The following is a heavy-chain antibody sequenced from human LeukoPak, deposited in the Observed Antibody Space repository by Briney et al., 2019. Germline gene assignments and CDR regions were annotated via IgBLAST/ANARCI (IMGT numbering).Heavy chain of an antibody. CDR3: ARDGSSFDY. CDR2: IKEDGSEK. CDR1: GFTFSNYW. V-gene: IGHV3-7*01. D-gene: IGHD2-15*01. J-gene: IGHJ4*02. Sequence: GRSLRLSCAASGFTFSNYWMSWVRQAPGKGLEWVANIKEDGSEKYYVDSVKGRFTISRDNAKNSLYPQMNSLRAEDTAVYYCARDGSSFDYWGQGTLVTVSS.